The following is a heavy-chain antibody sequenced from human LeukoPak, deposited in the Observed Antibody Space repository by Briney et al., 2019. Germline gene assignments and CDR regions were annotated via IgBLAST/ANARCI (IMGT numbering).Heavy chain of an antibody. D-gene: IGHD3-3*01. CDR1: GFTFSSYW. CDR2: IKQDGSEK. Sequence: PGGSLRLSXAASGFTFSSYWMSWVRQAPGKGLEWVANIKQDGSEKYYVDSVKGRFTISRDNAKNSLYLQMNSLRAEGTAVYYCGRGGGGEWLLWGQGTLVTVSS. CDR3: GRGGGGEWLL. J-gene: IGHJ4*02. V-gene: IGHV3-7*01.